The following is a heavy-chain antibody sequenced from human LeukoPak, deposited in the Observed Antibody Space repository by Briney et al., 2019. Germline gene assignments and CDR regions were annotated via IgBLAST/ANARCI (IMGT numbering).Heavy chain of an antibody. CDR3: ARDRGCGDCYPPANDAFDI. J-gene: IGHJ3*02. CDR1: GFTFSNYA. V-gene: IGHV3-23*01. CDR2: ISGSGGST. Sequence: GGSLRLSCAASGFTFSNYAMSWVRQAPGKGLEWVAAISGSGGSTYYADFVKGRFTISRDDSKNTLYLQMNSLRAEDTAVYYCARDRGCGDCYPPANDAFDIWGQGTMVTVSS. D-gene: IGHD2-21*02.